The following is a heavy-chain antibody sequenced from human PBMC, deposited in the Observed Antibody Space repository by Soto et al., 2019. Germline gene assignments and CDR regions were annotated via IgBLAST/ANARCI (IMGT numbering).Heavy chain of an antibody. D-gene: IGHD1-7*01. CDR3: ATYGRAGTTPRYYRMDV. CDR2: ISAYNGNT. V-gene: IGHV1-18*01. CDR1: GYTFPSYG. J-gene: IGHJ6*02. Sequence: GASVKVSCKASGYTFPSYGLSWVRQAPGQGLEWMGWISAYNGNTNYAQKLQGRVTMTTDTSTSTAYMELRSLRSDDTAVYYCATYGRAGTTPRYYRMDVWGQGTTVTVSS.